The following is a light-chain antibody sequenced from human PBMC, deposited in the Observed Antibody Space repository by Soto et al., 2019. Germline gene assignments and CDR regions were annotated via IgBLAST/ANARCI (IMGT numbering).Light chain of an antibody. V-gene: IGLV1-44*01. J-gene: IGLJ7*01. CDR3: AAWYDSLSGPV. CDR2: SNN. Sequence: QSVLTQPPSASGTPGQRVTISCSGSSSNIGSNTVNWYQQLPGTAPKLLIYSNNQRPSGVPDRFSGSKSGTSASLAISGLQSEDEADYYCAAWYDSLSGPVFGGGTQLTVL. CDR1: SSNIGSNT.